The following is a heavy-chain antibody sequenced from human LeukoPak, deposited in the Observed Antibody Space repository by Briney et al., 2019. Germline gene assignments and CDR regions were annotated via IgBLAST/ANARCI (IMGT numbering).Heavy chain of an antibody. D-gene: IGHD1-26*01. V-gene: IGHV3-9*03. CDR3: AKDQSDSGSYPHFDY. CDR2: ISWNSGSI. J-gene: IGHJ4*02. Sequence: GRSLRLSCAASGFTFDDYAMHWVRQAPGKGLEWVSGISWNSGSIGYADSVKGRFTISRDNAKNSLYLQMNSLRAEDMALYYCAKDQSDSGSYPHFDYWGQGTLVTVSS. CDR1: GFTFDDYA.